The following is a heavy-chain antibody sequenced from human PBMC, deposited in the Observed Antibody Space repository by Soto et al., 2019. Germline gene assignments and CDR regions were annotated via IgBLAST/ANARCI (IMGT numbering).Heavy chain of an antibody. Sequence: HGESLKISCKGSGYSFTSYWIGWVRQMPGKGLEWMGIIYPGDSDTRYSPSFQGQVTISADKSISTAYLQWSSLKASDTAMYYCARSKAAAGPSYGMDVWGQGTTVTVSS. D-gene: IGHD6-13*01. CDR3: ARSKAAAGPSYGMDV. CDR2: IYPGDSDT. CDR1: GYSFTSYW. J-gene: IGHJ6*02. V-gene: IGHV5-51*01.